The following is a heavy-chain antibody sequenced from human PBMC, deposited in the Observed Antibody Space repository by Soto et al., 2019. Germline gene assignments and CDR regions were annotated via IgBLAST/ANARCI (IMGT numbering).Heavy chain of an antibody. Sequence: GGSLRLSCAASGFTFSDYYMSWIRQAPGKGLEWVSYISSSSSYTNYADSVKGRFTISRDNAKNSLYLQMNSLRAEDTAVYYCAKRAPPAYWYFDLWGRGTLVTVSS. CDR2: ISSSSSYT. CDR1: GFTFSDYY. V-gene: IGHV3-11*06. D-gene: IGHD2-2*01. CDR3: AKRAPPAYWYFDL. J-gene: IGHJ2*01.